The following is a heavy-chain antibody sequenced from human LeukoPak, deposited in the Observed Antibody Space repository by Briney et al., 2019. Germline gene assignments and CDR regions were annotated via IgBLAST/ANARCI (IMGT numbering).Heavy chain of an antibody. CDR3: AKGLSSTWYAGIDY. CDR2: ISWDGGST. D-gene: IGHD6-13*01. V-gene: IGHV3-43D*03. J-gene: IGHJ4*02. Sequence: GGSLRLSCAASGFTFDDFAMHWVRQAPGRGLEWVSLISWDGGSTYYADSVKGRFTISRDNSKNSLYLQMNSLRSEDTALYYCAKGLSSTWYAGIDYWGQGTLVTVSS. CDR1: GFTFDDFA.